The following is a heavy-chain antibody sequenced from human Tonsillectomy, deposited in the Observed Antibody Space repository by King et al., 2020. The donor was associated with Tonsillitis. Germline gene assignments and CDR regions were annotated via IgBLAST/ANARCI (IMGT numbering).Heavy chain of an antibody. CDR2: ITWNSETI. D-gene: IGHD4-17*01. V-gene: IGHV3-9*01. CDR3: AKVYGDYGPTGAFDI. J-gene: IGHJ3*02. Sequence: VQLVESGGGLVQPGGSLRLSCEASELNFDDYAMHWVRQAPGKGLEWVSGITWNSETIGFADSVKGRFAISRDNAKNSLYLQMDRLRAEDTALYYCAKVYGDYGPTGAFDIWDRGTMVAVSS. CDR1: ELNFDDYA.